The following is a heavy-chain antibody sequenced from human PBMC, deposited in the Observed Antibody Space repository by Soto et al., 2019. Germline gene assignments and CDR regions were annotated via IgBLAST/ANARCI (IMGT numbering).Heavy chain of an antibody. Sequence: ESGGGVVQPGRSLRLSCAASGFTFSSYGMHWVRQAPGKGLEWVAVIWYDGSNKYYADSVKGRFTISRDNSKNTLYLQMNSLRAEDTAVYYCARGGVATIGDLDYWGQGTLVTVSS. V-gene: IGHV3-33*01. J-gene: IGHJ4*02. CDR2: IWYDGSNK. CDR3: ARGGVATIGDLDY. CDR1: GFTFSSYG. D-gene: IGHD5-12*01.